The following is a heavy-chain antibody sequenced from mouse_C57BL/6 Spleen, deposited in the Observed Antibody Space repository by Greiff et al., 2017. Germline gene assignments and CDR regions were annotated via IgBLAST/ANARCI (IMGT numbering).Heavy chain of an antibody. CDR3: ARRGYGRSSHYYAMDY. CDR2: IHPNSGST. J-gene: IGHJ4*01. CDR1: GYTFTSYW. D-gene: IGHD1-1*01. V-gene: IGHV1-64*01. Sequence: QVQLQQPGAELVKPGASVKLSCKASGYTFTSYWMHWVKQRPGQGLEWIGMIHPNSGSTNYNEKFKSKATLTVDKSSSPAYMQLSSLTSEDSAVYYCARRGYGRSSHYYAMDYWGQGTSVTVSS.